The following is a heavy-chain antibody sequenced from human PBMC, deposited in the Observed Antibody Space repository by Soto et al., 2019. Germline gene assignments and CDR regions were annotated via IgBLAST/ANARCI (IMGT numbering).Heavy chain of an antibody. D-gene: IGHD3-10*01. J-gene: IGHJ4*02. CDR3: ARVGGRITMVRGVIITAHFDY. CDR1: GFTFSSYW. CDR2: INSDGSST. V-gene: IGHV3-74*01. Sequence: GGSLRLSCAASGFTFSSYWMHWVRQAPGKGLVWVSRINSDGSSTSYADSVKGRFTISRDNAKNTLYLQMNSLRAEDTAVYYCARVGGRITMVRGVIITAHFDYWGQGTLVTVSS.